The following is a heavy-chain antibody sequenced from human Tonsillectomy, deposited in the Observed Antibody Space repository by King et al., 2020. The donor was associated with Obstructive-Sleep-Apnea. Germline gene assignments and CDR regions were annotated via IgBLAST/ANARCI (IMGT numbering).Heavy chain of an antibody. J-gene: IGHJ6*02. V-gene: IGHV2-70*11. CDR3: AWALAAAPVLGAMDV. D-gene: IGHD6-13*01. CDR2: IDWDDDK. Sequence: TLKESGSALVKPTQTLTLTCTFSGFSLSTSGLCVSWIRQPPGKALEWLARIDWDDDKYYSTSLKTRLTISKDTSKKQVVLTMTNMGPEYTATYYCAWALAAAPVLGAMDVWGQGTTVTVSS. CDR1: GFSLSTSGLC.